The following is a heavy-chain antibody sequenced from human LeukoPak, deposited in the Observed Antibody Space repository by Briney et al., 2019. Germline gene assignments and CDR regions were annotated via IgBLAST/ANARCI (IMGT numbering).Heavy chain of an antibody. Sequence: ASVKVSCKASGYTFTGYYMHWVRQAPGQGLEWMGWINPNSGGTNYAQKFQGWVTMTRDTSISTAYMELSRLRSDDTAVYYCAREKQSDYDILYPRGDAFDIWGQGTMVTVSS. CDR2: INPNSGGT. V-gene: IGHV1-2*04. D-gene: IGHD3-9*01. J-gene: IGHJ3*02. CDR3: AREKQSDYDILYPRGDAFDI. CDR1: GYTFTGYY.